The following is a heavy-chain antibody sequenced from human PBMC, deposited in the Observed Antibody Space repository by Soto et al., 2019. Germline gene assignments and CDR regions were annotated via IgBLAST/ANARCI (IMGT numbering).Heavy chain of an antibody. CDR1: GFTFSSYA. Sequence: GVSLRLSCAASGFTFSSYAMHWVRQAPGKGLEWVAVISYDGSNKYYADSVKGRFTISRDNSKNTLYLQMNSLRAEDTAVYYCARAGTMAGSYYYYGMDVWGQGTTVTVSS. CDR3: ARAGTMAGSYYYYGMDV. CDR2: ISYDGSNK. J-gene: IGHJ6*02. V-gene: IGHV3-30-3*01. D-gene: IGHD6-13*01.